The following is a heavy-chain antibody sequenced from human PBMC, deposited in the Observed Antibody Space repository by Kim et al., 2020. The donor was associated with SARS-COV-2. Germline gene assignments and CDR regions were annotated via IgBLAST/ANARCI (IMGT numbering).Heavy chain of an antibody. V-gene: IGHV1-69*13. Sequence: SVKVSCKASGGTFSSYAISWVRQAPGQGLEWMGGIIPIFGTANYAQKFQGRVTITADESTSTAYMELSSLRSEDTAVYYCAGLGPDSGYDSPHYYYYGMDVWGQGTTVTVSS. CDR1: GGTFSSYA. CDR2: IIPIFGTA. J-gene: IGHJ6*02. D-gene: IGHD5-12*01. CDR3: AGLGPDSGYDSPHYYYYGMDV.